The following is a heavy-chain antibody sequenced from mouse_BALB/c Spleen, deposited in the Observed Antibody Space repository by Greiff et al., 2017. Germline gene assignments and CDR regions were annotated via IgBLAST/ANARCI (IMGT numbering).Heavy chain of an antibody. D-gene: IGHD2-1*01. CDR2: INPSNGRT. J-gene: IGHJ2*01. CDR3: ARMGGNYGDY. Sequence: QVHVKQPGAELVKPGASVKLSCKASGYTFTSYWMHWVKQRPGQGLEWIGEINPSNGRTNYNEKFKSKATLTVDKSSSTAYMQLSSLTSEDSAVYYCARMGGNYGDYWGQGTTLTVSS. V-gene: IGHV1S81*02. CDR1: GYTFTSYW.